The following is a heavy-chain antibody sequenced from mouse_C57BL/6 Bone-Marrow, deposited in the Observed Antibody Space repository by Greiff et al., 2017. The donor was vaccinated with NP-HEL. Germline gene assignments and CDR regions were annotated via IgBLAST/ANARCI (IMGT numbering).Heavy chain of an antibody. CDR2: SRNKANDYTT. V-gene: IGHV7-1*01. CDR1: RFTFSDFY. J-gene: IGHJ2*01. CDR3: ARDARGGFDY. Sequence: EVKLMESGGGLVQSGRSLRLSCATSRFTFSDFYMEWVRQAPGKGLEWIAASRNKANDYTTEYSASVKGRFIVSRDTSQSILYLQMNALRAEDTAIYYCARDARGGFDYWGQGTTLTVSS.